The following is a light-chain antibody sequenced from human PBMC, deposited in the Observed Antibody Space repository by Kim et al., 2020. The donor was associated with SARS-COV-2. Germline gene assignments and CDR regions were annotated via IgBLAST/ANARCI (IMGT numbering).Light chain of an antibody. V-gene: IGLV3-19*01. CDR1: SLRTYY. Sequence: SSELTQDPAVSVALGQTVRISCHGDSLRTYYTSWYQQKPGQAPVLVIFGKNNRPSGIPDRFSGSSSGTTASLTITGAQAEDEADYYYHSRDSSGDHRVFGGGTQLTVL. CDR3: HSRDSSGDHRV. CDR2: GKN. J-gene: IGLJ3*02.